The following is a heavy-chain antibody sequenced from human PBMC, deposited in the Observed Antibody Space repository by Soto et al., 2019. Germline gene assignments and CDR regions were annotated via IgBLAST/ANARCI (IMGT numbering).Heavy chain of an antibody. J-gene: IGHJ4*02. CDR3: ARQIYDSDTGAKFQYYFDS. CDR2: IDPSDSQT. V-gene: IGHV5-10-1*03. D-gene: IGHD3-22*01. Sequence: EVRLEQSGAEVKKSGESLTISCKGSGYSFAGYWITWVRQKPGKGLEWMGRIDPSDSQTYYSPSFRGHVTISVTKSITTVFLQWSSLRASDTAMYYCARQIYDSDTGAKFQYYFDSWGQGTSVTVSS. CDR1: GYSFAGYW.